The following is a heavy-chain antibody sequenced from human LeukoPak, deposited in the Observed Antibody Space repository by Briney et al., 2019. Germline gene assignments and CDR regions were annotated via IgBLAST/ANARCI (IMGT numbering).Heavy chain of an antibody. V-gene: IGHV1-2*02. J-gene: IGHJ4*02. CDR2: INPNSGGT. Sequence: GASVKVSCKASGYTFTGYYMHWVRQAPGQGLEWMGWINPNSGGTNYAQKFQGRVTMTRDTSISTAYMELSRLRSDDTAVYYCARILRIAVAGTGFGYWGQGTLVTVSS. CDR3: ARILRIAVAGTGFGY. D-gene: IGHD6-19*01. CDR1: GYTFTGYY.